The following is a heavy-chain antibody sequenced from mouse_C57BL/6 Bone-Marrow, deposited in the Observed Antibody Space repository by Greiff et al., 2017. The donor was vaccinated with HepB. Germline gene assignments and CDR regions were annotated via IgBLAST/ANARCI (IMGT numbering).Heavy chain of an antibody. CDR2: IYPRSGNT. D-gene: IGHD2-1*01. CDR1: GYTFTSYG. CDR3: ARVGSTMVYYYAMDY. J-gene: IGHJ4*01. V-gene: IGHV1-81*01. Sequence: QVQLKESGAELARPGASVKLSCKASGYTFTSYGISWVKQRTGQGLEWIGEIYPRSGNTYYNEKFKGKATLTADKSSSTAYMELRSLTSEDSAVYFCARVGSTMVYYYAMDYWGQGTSVTVSS.